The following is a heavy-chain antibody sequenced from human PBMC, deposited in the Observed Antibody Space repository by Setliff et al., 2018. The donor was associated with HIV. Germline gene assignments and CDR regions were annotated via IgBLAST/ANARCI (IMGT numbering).Heavy chain of an antibody. J-gene: IGHJ4*02. CDR2: MSYNGST. CDR3: ARVPLSSPSRPGGYFDY. D-gene: IGHD3-16*01. V-gene: IGHV4-31*03. Sequence: PSETLSLTCSVSGGSTNSGGYYWSWIRQHPGKGLEWIGYMSYNGSTYYNPSLKSRVTISVDTSKNQFSLKLNSVTAADTAVYYCARVPLSSPSRPGGYFDYWGQGTLVTVSS. CDR1: GGSTNSGGYY.